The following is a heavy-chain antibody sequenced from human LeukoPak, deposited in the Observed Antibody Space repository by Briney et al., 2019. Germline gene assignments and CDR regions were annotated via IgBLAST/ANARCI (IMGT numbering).Heavy chain of an antibody. Sequence: ASVKVSCKASGYTFTGYYMHWVRQAPGQGLEWMGWINPNSGGTNYAQKFQGRDTMTRDTSISTAYMELSRLRSDDTAVYYCARGATMVRGVIFYWGQGTLVTVSS. CDR2: INPNSGGT. CDR3: ARGATMVRGVIFY. CDR1: GYTFTGYY. D-gene: IGHD3-10*01. J-gene: IGHJ4*02. V-gene: IGHV1-2*02.